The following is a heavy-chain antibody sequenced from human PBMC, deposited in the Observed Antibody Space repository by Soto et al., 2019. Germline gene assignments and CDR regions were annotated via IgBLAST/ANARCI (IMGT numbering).Heavy chain of an antibody. CDR2: ISYDGSNK. CDR3: ARGLSDY. Sequence: GGSLRLSCAASGFTFSSYAMHWVRQAPGKGLEWVAVISYDGSNKYYADSVKGRFTISRDNSKNTLYLQMNSLRAEDTAVYYCARGLSDYWGQGTLVTVS. V-gene: IGHV3-30-3*01. D-gene: IGHD3-10*01. CDR1: GFTFSSYA. J-gene: IGHJ4*02.